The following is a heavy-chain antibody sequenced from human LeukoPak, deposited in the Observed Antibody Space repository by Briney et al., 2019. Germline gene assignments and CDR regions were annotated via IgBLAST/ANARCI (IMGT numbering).Heavy chain of an antibody. V-gene: IGHV3-7*03. CDR3: ARYSGSYEVNYYYYGMDV. D-gene: IGHD1-26*01. CDR1: GFTFSSYW. Sequence: GGSLRLSCAASGFTFSSYWMSWVRQAPGKGLEWVANIKQDGSEKYYVDSVKGRFTISRDNAKNSLYLQMNSLRAEDTAVYYCARYSGSYEVNYYYYGMDVWGQGTTVTVSS. CDR2: IKQDGSEK. J-gene: IGHJ6*02.